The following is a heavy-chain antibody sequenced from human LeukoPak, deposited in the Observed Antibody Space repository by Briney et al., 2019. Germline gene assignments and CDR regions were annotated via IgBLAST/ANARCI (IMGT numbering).Heavy chain of an antibody. D-gene: IGHD3-9*01. J-gene: IGHJ6*02. Sequence: ASVKVSCKASGGTFSSYAISWVRQAPGQGLEWLGWITVYNGNTHYPLKFQDRVTMTTDTSTSTAYMELRSLRSDDTAVYFCARALDHGMDVWGQGTTVTVS. CDR2: ITVYNGNT. V-gene: IGHV1-18*01. CDR1: GGTFSSYA. CDR3: ARALDHGMDV.